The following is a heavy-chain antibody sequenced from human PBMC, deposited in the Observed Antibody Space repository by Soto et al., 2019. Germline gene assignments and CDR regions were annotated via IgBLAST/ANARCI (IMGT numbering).Heavy chain of an antibody. CDR1: GFTFSSYS. Sequence: GGSLRLSCAASGFTFSSYSMNWVRQAPGKGLEWVSSISSSSSYIYYADSVKGRFTISRDNAKNSLYLQMNSLRAEDTAVYYCARDRGAVAANWFDPWGQGTLVTVSS. CDR3: ARDRGAVAANWFDP. CDR2: ISSSSSYI. V-gene: IGHV3-21*01. J-gene: IGHJ5*02. D-gene: IGHD6-19*01.